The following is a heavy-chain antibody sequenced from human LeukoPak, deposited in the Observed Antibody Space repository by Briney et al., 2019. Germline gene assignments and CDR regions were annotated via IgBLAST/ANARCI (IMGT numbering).Heavy chain of an antibody. CDR1: GDSFRSQG. CDR2: IIPVFGAV. D-gene: IGHD3-3*01. V-gene: IGHV1-69*13. J-gene: IGHJ5*02. CDR3: ARTVTIFGVVTPLYGFDP. Sequence: SVKVSCKASGDSFRSQGFSWVRQAPGQGLEWMGGIIPVFGAVKHAQKFQGRVTITADESTSTAYMELSSLRSEDTAVYYCARTVTIFGVVTPLYGFDPWGQGTLVTVSS.